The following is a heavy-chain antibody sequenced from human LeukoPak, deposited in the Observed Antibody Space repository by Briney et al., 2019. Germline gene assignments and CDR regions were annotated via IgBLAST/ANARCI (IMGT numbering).Heavy chain of an antibody. CDR3: ATIVAAAARGFFDY. CDR1: GGSISSSSYY. D-gene: IGHD6-13*01. Sequence: LETLSLTCTVSGGSISSSSYYWGWIRQPPGKGLEWIGSIYYSGSTHYNPSLKSRVTMAVDTSKNQFSLKLSSVTAADTAVYYCATIVAAAARGFFDYWVQGTLVTVSS. V-gene: IGHV4-39*01. J-gene: IGHJ4*02. CDR2: IYYSGST.